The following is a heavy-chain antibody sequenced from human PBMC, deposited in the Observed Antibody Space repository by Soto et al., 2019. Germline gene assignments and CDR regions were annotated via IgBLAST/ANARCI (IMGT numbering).Heavy chain of an antibody. J-gene: IGHJ1*01. D-gene: IGHD6-13*01. CDR2: INAGNGKT. Sequence: ASVKVSCKASGYTFTSYVMHWVRQAPGQRLEWMGWINAGNGKTKCSQKFQGRVTISRDTSANTAYMELSSLRSEDTAVYYCAREFPSLSSSWREYFQHWGQGTLVTVSS. CDR3: AREFPSLSSSWREYFQH. CDR1: GYTFTSYV. V-gene: IGHV1-3*01.